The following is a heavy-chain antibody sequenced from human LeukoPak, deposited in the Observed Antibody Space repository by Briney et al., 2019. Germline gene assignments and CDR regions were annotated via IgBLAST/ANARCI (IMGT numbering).Heavy chain of an antibody. V-gene: IGHV3-21*01. CDR2: IRSSSSYI. J-gene: IGHJ4*02. Sequence: GGSLRLSCAASGFTFSSYSMSWVRQAPGKGLEWVSSIRSSSSYIYYADSVKGRFTISRDNAKNSLYLQMNSLRAEDTAVYYCAREKQYYYDSSGYPNCYDYWGQGTLVTVSS. D-gene: IGHD3-22*01. CDR1: GFTFSSYS. CDR3: AREKQYYYDSSGYPNCYDY.